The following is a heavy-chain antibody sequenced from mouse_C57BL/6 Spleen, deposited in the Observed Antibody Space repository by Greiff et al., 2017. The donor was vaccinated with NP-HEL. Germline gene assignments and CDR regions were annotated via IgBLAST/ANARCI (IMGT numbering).Heavy chain of an antibody. CDR2: ISSGSSTI. J-gene: IGHJ4*01. V-gene: IGHV5-17*01. CDR3: AKPYSNYVKYAMDY. D-gene: IGHD2-5*01. CDR1: GFTFSDYG. Sequence: EVKLVESGGGLVKPGGSLKLSCAASGFTFSDYGMHWVRQAPEKGLEWVAYISSGSSTIYYADTVKGRFTISRDNAKNTLFLQMTSLRSEDTAMYYCAKPYSNYVKYAMDYWGQGTSVTVSS.